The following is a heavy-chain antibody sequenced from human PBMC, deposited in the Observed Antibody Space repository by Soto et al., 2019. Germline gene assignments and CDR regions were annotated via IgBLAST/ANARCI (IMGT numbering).Heavy chain of an antibody. Sequence: AGGSLRLSCAASGFTFSSYGMHWVRQAPGKGLEWVAVIWYDGSNKYYADSVKGRFTISRDNSKNTLYLQMNSLRAEDTAVYYCAKGGYNYGFLFDCWGQGTLVTVSS. CDR3: AKGGYNYGFLFDC. D-gene: IGHD5-18*01. J-gene: IGHJ4*02. V-gene: IGHV3-33*06. CDR1: GFTFSSYG. CDR2: IWYDGSNK.